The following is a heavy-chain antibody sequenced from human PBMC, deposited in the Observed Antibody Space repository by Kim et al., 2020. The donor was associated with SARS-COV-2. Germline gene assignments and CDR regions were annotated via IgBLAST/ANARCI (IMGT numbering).Heavy chain of an antibody. CDR3: AAVSSSSWPLGWFDT. CDR2: IIPIFGTA. D-gene: IGHD6-13*01. J-gene: IGHJ5*02. CDR1: GGSFSSYA. Sequence: SVKVSCKASGGSFSSYAISWVRQAPGQGPEWMGGIIPIFGTAKYAQKFQGRVTIIADESTSTAYMELSSLRSEDTAVYYCAAVSSSSWPLGWFDTWGQGTLVTVSS. V-gene: IGHV1-69*13.